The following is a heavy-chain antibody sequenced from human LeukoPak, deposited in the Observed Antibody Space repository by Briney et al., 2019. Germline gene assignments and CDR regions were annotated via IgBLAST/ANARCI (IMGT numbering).Heavy chain of an antibody. CDR3: ARIGVVVVPAAIYYYGMDV. J-gene: IGHJ6*02. CDR2: IKQGGSEK. Sequence: GGSLRLSCAASGFTFSSYWMSWVRQAPGKGLEWVANIKQGGSEKYYVDSVKGRFTISRDNAKNSLYLQMNSLRAEDTAVYYCARIGVVVVPAAIYYYGMDVWGQGTTVTVSS. V-gene: IGHV3-7*01. CDR1: GFTFSSYW. D-gene: IGHD2-2*01.